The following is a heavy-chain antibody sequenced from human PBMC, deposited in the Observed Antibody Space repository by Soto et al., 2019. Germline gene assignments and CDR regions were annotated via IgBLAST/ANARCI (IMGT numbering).Heavy chain of an antibody. Sequence: GGSLRLSCAASGFTVSSNYMSWVRQAPGKGLEWVSVIYSGGSTYYADSVKGRFTISRDNAKNSLYLQMNSLRAEDTAVYYCARDIVVTDPYYFDYWGQGTLVXVSS. CDR1: GFTVSSNY. D-gene: IGHD2-15*01. CDR2: IYSGGST. CDR3: ARDIVVTDPYYFDY. J-gene: IGHJ4*02. V-gene: IGHV3-53*01.